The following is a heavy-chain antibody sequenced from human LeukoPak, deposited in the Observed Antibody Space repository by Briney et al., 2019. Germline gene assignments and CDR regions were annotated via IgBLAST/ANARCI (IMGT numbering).Heavy chain of an antibody. D-gene: IGHD2/OR15-2a*01. CDR2: IYSGGST. V-gene: IGHV3-66*01. CDR3: ARVLEIEYMDV. J-gene: IGHJ6*03. CDR1: EFIVSANY. Sequence: GGSLRLSCAASEFIVSANYMSWVRQAPGKGLEWVSLIYSGGSTYYADSVKGRFTISRDNSKNTLYLQMNSLRAEDTAVYYCARVLEIEYMDVWGKGTTVTISS.